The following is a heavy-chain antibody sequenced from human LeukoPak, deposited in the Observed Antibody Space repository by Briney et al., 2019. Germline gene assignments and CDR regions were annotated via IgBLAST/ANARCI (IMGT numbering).Heavy chain of an antibody. D-gene: IGHD2-21*01. CDR2: IIPIFGTA. J-gene: IGHJ3*02. CDR1: GGTFSSYA. CDR3: ASFAIDGAFDI. Sequence: GASVKVSCKASGGTFSSYAISWVRQAPGQGLDGMGGIIPIFGTANYAQKFQGRVTITADKSTSKVYMDLSSLRAEDMAVYYCASFAIDGAFDIWGQGTMVTVSS. V-gene: IGHV1-69*06.